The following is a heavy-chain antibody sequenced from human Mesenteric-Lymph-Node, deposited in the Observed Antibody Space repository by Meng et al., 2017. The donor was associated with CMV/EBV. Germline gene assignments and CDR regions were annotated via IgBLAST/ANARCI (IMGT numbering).Heavy chain of an antibody. Sequence: SETLSLTCTVSGDSISSSSYYWGWIRQPPGKGLEWIGSIYSSGRTYYNPSLMRRVTISIDTSKNQFSLRLNSVTAADTAVYYCARVTAMETYYLDYWGQGTLVTVSS. CDR2: IYSSGRT. J-gene: IGHJ4*02. D-gene: IGHD5-18*01. CDR1: GDSISSSSYY. CDR3: ARVTAMETYYLDY. V-gene: IGHV4-39*07.